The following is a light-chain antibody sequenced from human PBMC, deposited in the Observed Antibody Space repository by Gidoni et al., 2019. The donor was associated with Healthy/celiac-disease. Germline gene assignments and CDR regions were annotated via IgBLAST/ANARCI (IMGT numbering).Light chain of an antibody. CDR3: QQYGSSPPWT. CDR1: QRVSSSY. V-gene: IGKV3-20*01. J-gene: IGKJ1*01. CDR2: GAS. Sequence: EIVLTQSPGTLSSSPGERATLSCRASQRVSSSYLAWYQQKPGQAPRLLIYGASSRATGIPDRFSGSGSGTDFTLTISRLEPEDFAVYYCQQYGSSPPWTFGQGTKVEIK.